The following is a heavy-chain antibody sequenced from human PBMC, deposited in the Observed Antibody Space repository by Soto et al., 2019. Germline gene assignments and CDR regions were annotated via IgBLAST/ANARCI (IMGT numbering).Heavy chain of an antibody. CDR3: ASYDSSGYYSGYYFDY. V-gene: IGHV4-61*01. D-gene: IGHD3-22*01. CDR2: IYYSGST. J-gene: IGHJ4*02. Sequence: PSETLSLTCTVSGGSVSSGSYYWSWIRQPPXKGLEWIGYIYYSGSTNYNPSLKSRVTISVDTSKNQFSLKLSSVTAADTAVYYCASYDSSGYYSGYYFDYWGQGSLVTVSS. CDR1: GGSVSSGSYY.